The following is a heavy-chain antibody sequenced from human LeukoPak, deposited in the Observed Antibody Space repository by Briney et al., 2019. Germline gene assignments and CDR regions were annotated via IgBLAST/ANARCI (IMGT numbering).Heavy chain of an antibody. CDR2: IYYSGST. J-gene: IGHJ4*02. Sequence: SETLSLTCTVSGGSISSYYWSWIRQPPGKGLEWIGYIYYSGSTNYNPSLKSRVTISVDTSKNQFSLKLSSVSAADTAVYYCARDRGRGYSYGYYFDYWGQGTLVTVSS. CDR3: ARDRGRGYSYGYYFDY. V-gene: IGHV4-59*01. D-gene: IGHD5-18*01. CDR1: GGSISSYY.